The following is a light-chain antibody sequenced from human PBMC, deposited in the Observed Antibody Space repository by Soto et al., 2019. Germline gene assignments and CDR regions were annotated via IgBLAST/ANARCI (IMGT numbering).Light chain of an antibody. CDR3: KHSYSTPRT. Sequence: DIRMTQSPSSLSASVGDRVTITCRASQSISSYLNWYQQKPGKAPQLLIYGASSFQSGVPSRFSDSGSGTDFTLTISSLQPEDFATYDCKHSYSTPRTFGQGTSVEIK. J-gene: IGKJ1*01. V-gene: IGKV1-39*01. CDR2: GAS. CDR1: QSISSY.